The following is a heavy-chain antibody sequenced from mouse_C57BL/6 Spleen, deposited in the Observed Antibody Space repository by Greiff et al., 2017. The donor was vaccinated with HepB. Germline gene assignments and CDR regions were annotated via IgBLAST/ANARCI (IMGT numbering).Heavy chain of an antibody. CDR3: ARSRTTVSDY. D-gene: IGHD1-1*01. CDR1: GYAFSSSW. Sequence: QVQLKESGPELVKPGASVKISCKASGYAFSSSWMNWVKQRPGKGLEWIGRIYPGDGDTNYNGKFKGKATLTADKSSSTAYMQLSSLTSEDSAVYFCARSRTTVSDYWGQGTTLTVSS. CDR2: IYPGDGDT. J-gene: IGHJ2*01. V-gene: IGHV1-82*01.